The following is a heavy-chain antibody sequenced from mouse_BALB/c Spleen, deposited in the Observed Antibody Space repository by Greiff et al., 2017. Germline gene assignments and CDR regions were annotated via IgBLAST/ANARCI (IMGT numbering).Heavy chain of an antibody. CDR3: ARGGDYGYAMDY. J-gene: IGHJ4*01. CDR1: GYTFTSYW. D-gene: IGHD2-4*01. CDR2: IYPSDSYT. V-gene: IGHV1-69*02. Sequence: QVQLQQPGAELVRPGASVKLSCKASGYTFTSYWINWVKQRPGQGLEWIGNIYPSDSYTNYNQKFKDKATLTVDTSSSTAYMQFNSLTSEDSAVYYCARGGDYGYAMDYWGQGTSVTVSS.